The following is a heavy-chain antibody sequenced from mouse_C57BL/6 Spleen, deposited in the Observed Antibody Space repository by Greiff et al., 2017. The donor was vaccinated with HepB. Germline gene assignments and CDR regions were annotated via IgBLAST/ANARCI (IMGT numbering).Heavy chain of an antibody. CDR2: FHPYNDDT. D-gene: IGHD2-3*01. CDR3: ARHIYDGYYGFAY. Sequence: VKLVESGAELVKPGASVKMSCKASGYTFTTYPIEWMKQNHGKSLEWIGNFHPYNDDTKYNEKFKGKATLTVEKSSSTVYLELSRLTSDDSAVYYCARHIYDGYYGFAYWGQGTLVTVSA. J-gene: IGHJ3*01. CDR1: GYTFTTYP. V-gene: IGHV1-47*01.